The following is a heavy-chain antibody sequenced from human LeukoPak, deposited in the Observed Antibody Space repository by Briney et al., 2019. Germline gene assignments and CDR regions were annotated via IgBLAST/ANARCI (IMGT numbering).Heavy chain of an antibody. J-gene: IGHJ4*02. CDR2: ITSGGDYI. Sequence: GGSLRLSCAASGLTFNTFNMNWVRQAPGKGLEWVSSITSGGDYIYYADSVKGRFTTSRDNAKNSLSLRLNSLRVEDTAVYYWPEGHSDVWVVFYRGTRDNWGREPLVTVSS. CDR1: GLTFNTFN. D-gene: IGHD3-3*01. CDR3: PEGHSDVWVVFYRGTRDN. V-gene: IGHV3-21*01.